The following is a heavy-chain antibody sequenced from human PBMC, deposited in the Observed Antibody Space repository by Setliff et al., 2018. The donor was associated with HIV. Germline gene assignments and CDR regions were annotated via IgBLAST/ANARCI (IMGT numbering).Heavy chain of an antibody. CDR2: VNHGGRL. V-gene: IGHV4-34*01. D-gene: IGHD3-22*01. Sequence: SETLSLTCAVYGGSFSGNYWSWIRQPPGKGLEWIGGVNHGGRLNYNPSLKSRVTISVDTSKNQFSLRLTSVTAADTALYYCARFHFYHYDDEYYGYYFDYWGQGTLVTVSS. J-gene: IGHJ4*02. CDR1: GGSFSGNY. CDR3: ARFHFYHYDDEYYGYYFDY.